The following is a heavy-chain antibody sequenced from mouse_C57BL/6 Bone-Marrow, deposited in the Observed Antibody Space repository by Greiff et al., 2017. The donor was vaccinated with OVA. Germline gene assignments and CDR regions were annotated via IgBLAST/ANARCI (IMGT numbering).Heavy chain of an antibody. CDR3: ARGVTTVVAREAY. CDR1: GYSITSGYY. CDR2: ISYDGSN. D-gene: IGHD1-1*01. J-gene: IGHJ3*01. V-gene: IGHV3-6*01. Sequence: EVHLVESGPGLVKPSQSLSLTCSVTGYSITSGYYWNWIRQFPGNKLEWMGYISYDGSNNYNPSLKNRISITRDTSKNQFFLKLNSVTTEDTATYYCARGVTTVVAREAYWGQGTLVTVSA.